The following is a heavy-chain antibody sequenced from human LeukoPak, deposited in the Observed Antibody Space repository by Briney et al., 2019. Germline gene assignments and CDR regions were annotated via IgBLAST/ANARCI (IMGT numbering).Heavy chain of an antibody. D-gene: IGHD1-1*01. CDR2: IKQDGSEK. CDR3: ARDSGVRNWFDP. CDR1: GFTFSNYW. J-gene: IGHJ5*02. Sequence: PGGSLRLSCAASGFTFSNYWLTWVRQAPGQGLEWVANIKQDGSEKHYVDSVKGRFTISRDNAKNSLYLQMNSLRAADTAVYYCARDSGVRNWFDPWGQGTLVTVSS. V-gene: IGHV3-7*03.